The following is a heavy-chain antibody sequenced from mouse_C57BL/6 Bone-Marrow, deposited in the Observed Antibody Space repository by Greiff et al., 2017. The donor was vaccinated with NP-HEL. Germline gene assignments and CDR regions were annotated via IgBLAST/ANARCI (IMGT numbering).Heavy chain of an antibody. V-gene: IGHV1-63*01. CDR2: IYPGGGYT. Sequence: VKLMESGAELVRPGTSVKMSCKASGYTFTNYWIGWAKQRPGHGLEWIGDIYPGGGYTNYNEKFKGKATLTADKSSSTAYMQFSSLTSEDSAIYYCARSETYYFDYWGQGTTLTVSS. CDR3: ARSETYYFDY. CDR1: GYTFTNYW. J-gene: IGHJ2*01.